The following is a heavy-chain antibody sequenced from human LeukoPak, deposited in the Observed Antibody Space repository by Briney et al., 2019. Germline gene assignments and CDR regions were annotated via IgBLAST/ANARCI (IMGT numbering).Heavy chain of an antibody. CDR1: GGSLSGYY. CDR3: ARQTYYASGTYYFLEF. J-gene: IGHJ4*02. Sequence: SETLSLTCTVSGGSLSGYYWTRIRQPPGKGLEWIGYIYFGGSTNYNPSLKSRITMSLDTSKNQFSLKLSSVTAADTAVYYCARQTYYASGTYYFLEFWGQGTLVTVSS. CDR2: IYFGGST. V-gene: IGHV4-59*01. D-gene: IGHD3-10*01.